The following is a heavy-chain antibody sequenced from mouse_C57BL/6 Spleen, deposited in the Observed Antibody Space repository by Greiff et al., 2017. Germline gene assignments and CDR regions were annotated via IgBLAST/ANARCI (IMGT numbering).Heavy chain of an antibody. CDR1: GYTFTDYN. CDR3: ARRLLRPDYFDY. D-gene: IGHD1-1*01. Sequence: EVQLQQSGPELVKPGASVKIPCKASGYTFTDYNMDWVKQSHGKSLAWIGDINPNNGGTIYNQKFKGKATLTVDKSSSTAYMELRSLTSEDTAVYYCARRLLRPDYFDYWGQGTTLTVSS. CDR2: INPNNGGT. J-gene: IGHJ2*01. V-gene: IGHV1-18*01.